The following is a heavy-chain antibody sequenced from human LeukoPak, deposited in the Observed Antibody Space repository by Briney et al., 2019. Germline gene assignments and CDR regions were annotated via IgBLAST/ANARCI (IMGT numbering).Heavy chain of an antibody. Sequence: ASVRVSCKASGYTSTGYYIHWVRQAPGQGLEWMGWINPNSGDTSHAQRSQDRVTMTRDMSTSTAYMDLSMLTSDETALYYCARQGGSSLNFDYWGQGTLVTVSS. CDR1: GYTSTGYY. CDR3: ARQGGSSLNFDY. J-gene: IGHJ4*02. CDR2: INPNSGDT. D-gene: IGHD1-26*01. V-gene: IGHV1-2*02.